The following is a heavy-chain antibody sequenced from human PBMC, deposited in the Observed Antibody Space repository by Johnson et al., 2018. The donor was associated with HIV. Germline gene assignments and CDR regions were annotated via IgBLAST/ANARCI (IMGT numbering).Heavy chain of an antibody. CDR2: ISSSGSTI. D-gene: IGHD2-15*01. J-gene: IGHJ3*02. Sequence: QVQLVESGGDLVKPGGSLRLSCAASGFTFRDYYMSWIRQAPGKGLEWVSYISSSGSTIYYADSVKGRFTISRDNAKNSLYLQMNSLRAEDTALYYCVRGIVVVVAAGRADAFDIWGQGTMVTVSS. CDR1: GFTFRDYY. V-gene: IGHV3-11*01. CDR3: VRGIVVVVAAGRADAFDI.